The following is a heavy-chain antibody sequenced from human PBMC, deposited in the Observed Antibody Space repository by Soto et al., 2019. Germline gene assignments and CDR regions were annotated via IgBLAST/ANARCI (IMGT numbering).Heavy chain of an antibody. Sequence: PSETLSLTCTVSGSSINSRGYYWGWIRQPPGKGLEWIGSMFYGVSTYYNPSLKSRVTVSVDTSKNQFSLNLRSVTAADTAVYYCARLPSRHLVDYWGHGTLLTVSS. CDR2: MFYGVST. V-gene: IGHV4-39*01. J-gene: IGHJ4*01. CDR3: ARLPSRHLVDY. CDR1: GSSINSRGYY. D-gene: IGHD3-3*02.